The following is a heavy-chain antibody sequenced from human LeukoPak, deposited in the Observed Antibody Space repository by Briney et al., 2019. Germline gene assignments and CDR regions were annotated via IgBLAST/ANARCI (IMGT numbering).Heavy chain of an antibody. V-gene: IGHV4-38-2*01. Sequence: SETLSLTCAVSGYSISSGYYWGWIRQPPGEGLEWIGSIYHSGSTYYNPSLKSRVTISVDTSKNQFSLKLSSVTAADTAVYYCARSSEGNWFDPWGQGTLVTVSS. CDR3: ARSSEGNWFDP. CDR1: GYSISSGYY. D-gene: IGHD3-10*01. J-gene: IGHJ5*02. CDR2: IYHSGST.